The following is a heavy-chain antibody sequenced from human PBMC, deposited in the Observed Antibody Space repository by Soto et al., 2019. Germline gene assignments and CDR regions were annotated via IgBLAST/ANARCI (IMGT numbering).Heavy chain of an antibody. D-gene: IGHD3-10*01. CDR2: INAGNGNT. Sequence: SVKVSCKASGYTCTSYAMHWVRRAPGQRLEWMGWINAGNGNTKYSQKFQGRVTITRDTSASTAYMELSSLRSEDTAVYYCERRITMVRGVTRHYYYYYGMDVWG. CDR1: GYTCTSYA. CDR3: ERRITMVRGVTRHYYYYYGMDV. J-gene: IGHJ6*02. V-gene: IGHV1-3*01.